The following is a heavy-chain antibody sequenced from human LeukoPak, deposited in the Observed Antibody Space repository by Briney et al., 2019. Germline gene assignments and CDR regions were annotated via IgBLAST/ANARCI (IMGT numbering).Heavy chain of an antibody. Sequence: GGSLRLSCAASGFTSSSYWMSWVRQAPGKGLEWVANIKQDGSEKYYVDSVKGRFTISRDNAKNSLYLQMNSLRAEDTAVYYCARESNSYGSYYFDYWGQGTLVTVSS. J-gene: IGHJ4*02. D-gene: IGHD5-18*01. CDR1: GFTSSSYW. V-gene: IGHV3-7*01. CDR3: ARESNSYGSYYFDY. CDR2: IKQDGSEK.